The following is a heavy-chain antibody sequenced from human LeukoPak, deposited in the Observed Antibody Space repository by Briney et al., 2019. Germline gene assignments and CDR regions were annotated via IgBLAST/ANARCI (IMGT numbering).Heavy chain of an antibody. V-gene: IGHV3-21*01. CDR3: ARARGYYDSSGYREYFQH. CDR1: GFTFSSYS. J-gene: IGHJ1*01. Sequence: GGSLRLSCAASGFTFSSYSMNWVRQAPGKGLEWVSSISSSSSYIYYADSVKGRFTISRDNAKNSLYLQMNSLRAEDTAVYYCARARGYYDSSGYREYFQHWGQGTLVTVSS. CDR2: ISSSSSYI. D-gene: IGHD3-22*01.